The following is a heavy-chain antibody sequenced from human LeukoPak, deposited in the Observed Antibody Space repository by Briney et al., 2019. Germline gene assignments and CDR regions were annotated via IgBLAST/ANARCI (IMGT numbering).Heavy chain of an antibody. D-gene: IGHD2-21*02. Sequence: ASVMVSCKASGYTFTNYGISWVRQAPGQGLEWMGWILAYNGNTKYAQRLQGRVTMTTDTSTSTAYMELRSLRSDDTAVYYCARGGDHNSFDYWGQGTLVTVSS. CDR1: GYTFTNYG. V-gene: IGHV1-18*04. CDR2: ILAYNGNT. J-gene: IGHJ4*02. CDR3: ARGGDHNSFDY.